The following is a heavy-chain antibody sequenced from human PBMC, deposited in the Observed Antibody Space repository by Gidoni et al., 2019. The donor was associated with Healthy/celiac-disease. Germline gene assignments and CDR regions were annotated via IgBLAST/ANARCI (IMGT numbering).Heavy chain of an antibody. Sequence: QVQLVQSGAEVQKPGASVTVSCKASGYPFTSYAMHWVRQAPGQRLEWMGWINAGNGNTKYSQKFQGRVTITRDTSASTAYMELSSLRSEDTAVYYCASRVGANPRGGYFDLWGRGTLVTVSS. J-gene: IGHJ2*01. D-gene: IGHD1-26*01. CDR2: INAGNGNT. CDR1: GYPFTSYA. CDR3: ASRVGANPRGGYFDL. V-gene: IGHV1-3*01.